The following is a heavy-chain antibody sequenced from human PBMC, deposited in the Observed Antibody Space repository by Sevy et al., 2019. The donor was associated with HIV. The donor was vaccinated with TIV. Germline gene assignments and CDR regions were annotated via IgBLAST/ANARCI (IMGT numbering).Heavy chain of an antibody. J-gene: IGHJ4*02. CDR3: ARVGPTSRGELDY. V-gene: IGHV3-53*01. CDR2: IYSGGST. D-gene: IGHD3-16*01. Sequence: GGSLRLSCAASGFTVSSNYMSWVRQAPGKGLEWVSVIYSGGSTYYANPVKGRFTISRDNFKITLYLQMNSLRAEDTAVYYCARVGPTSRGELDYWGQGTLVTVSS. CDR1: GFTVSSNY.